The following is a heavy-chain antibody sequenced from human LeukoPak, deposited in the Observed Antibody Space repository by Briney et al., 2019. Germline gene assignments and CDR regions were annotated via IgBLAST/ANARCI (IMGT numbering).Heavy chain of an antibody. CDR2: ISYDGSNK. CDR1: GFTFSSYG. V-gene: IGHV3-30*18. D-gene: IGHD6-19*01. Sequence: PGGSLRLSCAASGFTFSSYGMHWVRQAPGKGLEWVAVISYDGSNKYYADSVKGRFTISRDNSKNTLYLQMNSLRAEDTAVYYCAKDHSPYSSGSPFDYWGQGTLDTVSS. J-gene: IGHJ4*02. CDR3: AKDHSPYSSGSPFDY.